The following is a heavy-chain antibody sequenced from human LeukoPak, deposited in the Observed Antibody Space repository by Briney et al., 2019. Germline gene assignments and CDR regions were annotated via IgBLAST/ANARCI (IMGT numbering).Heavy chain of an antibody. Sequence: PGGSLRLSCAASGFTFSSYWMSLVRQAAGKGLEWVANIKQDGSEKYYVDSVKGRFTISRDNAKNSLYLQMNSLRAEDTAVYYCAREERWLFGSGANIDYWGQGTLVTVSS. CDR2: IKQDGSEK. J-gene: IGHJ4*02. V-gene: IGHV3-7*01. CDR1: GFTFSSYW. D-gene: IGHD3-10*01. CDR3: AREERWLFGSGANIDY.